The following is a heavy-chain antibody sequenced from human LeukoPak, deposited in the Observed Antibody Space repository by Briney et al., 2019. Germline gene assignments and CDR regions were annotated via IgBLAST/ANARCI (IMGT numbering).Heavy chain of an antibody. CDR2: INSDVRTT. CDR3: ARGGSHGAFDI. J-gene: IGHJ3*02. CDR1: GFTFSDYW. D-gene: IGHD1-26*01. V-gene: IGHV3-74*01. Sequence: GGSLRLSCAASGFTFSDYWMYWVRQAPGKGLVWVSHINSDVRTTTYADSLKGRFTISRDNAKNTLYLQMNSLRAEDTAVYYCARGGSHGAFDIWGQGTMVTVSS.